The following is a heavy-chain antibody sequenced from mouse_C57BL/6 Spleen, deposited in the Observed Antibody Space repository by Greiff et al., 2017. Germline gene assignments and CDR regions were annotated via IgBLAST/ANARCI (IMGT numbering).Heavy chain of an antibody. J-gene: IGHJ2*01. D-gene: IGHD2-1*01. CDR3: AIDCGNYYVDY. CDR2: INPSSGDT. V-gene: IGHV1-7*01. Sequence: VQLQQSGAELAKPGASVKLSCKASGYTFTSYWMHWVKQRPGKGLEWIGYINPSSGDTKYNQKFKDKATLTADKSSSTAYMQLSSLTYEDSAVYCSAIDCGNYYVDYWGQGTTLTVSS. CDR1: GYTFTSYW.